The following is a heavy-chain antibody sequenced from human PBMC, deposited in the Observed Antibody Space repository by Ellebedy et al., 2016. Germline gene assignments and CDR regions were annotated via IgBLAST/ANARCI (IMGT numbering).Heavy chain of an antibody. J-gene: IGHJ6*03. CDR2: ISYDGSNE. CDR3: AKDLHGYDYYYFYYMDV. Sequence: GGSLRLSXAASGFTFNNYAIHWVRQAPGKGLEWVAVISYDGSNEYYADSAKGRFTISRDNSKNTLYLQMNSLRAEDTAVYFCAKDLHGYDYYYFYYMDVWGKGTTVTVSS. CDR1: GFTFNNYA. D-gene: IGHD5-12*01. V-gene: IGHV3-30*18.